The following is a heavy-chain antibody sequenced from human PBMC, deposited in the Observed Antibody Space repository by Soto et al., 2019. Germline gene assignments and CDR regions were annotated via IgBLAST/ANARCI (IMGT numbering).Heavy chain of an antibody. V-gene: IGHV3-23*01. CDR2: ISGSGGST. Sequence: GGSLRLSCAASGFTFSSYAMSWVRQAPGKGLEWVSAISGSGGSTYYADSVKGRFTISRDNSKNTLYLQMNSLRAEDTAVYYCAKDPLRYSYGRRVPYYFDYWGQGTLVTVSS. CDR3: AKDPLRYSYGRRVPYYFDY. D-gene: IGHD5-18*01. CDR1: GFTFSSYA. J-gene: IGHJ4*02.